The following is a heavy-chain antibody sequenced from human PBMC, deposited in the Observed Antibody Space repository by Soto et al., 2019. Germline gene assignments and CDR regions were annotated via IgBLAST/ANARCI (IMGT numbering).Heavy chain of an antibody. CDR3: AKVRKLWFGAYGMDV. Sequence: EVQLVESGGGLVKPGGSLRLSCAASGFTFASYSMNWVRQAPGKGLEWVSSISSSNGNIYYGDSVKGRFTISRDNAKNTLYLQMNSLRAEDTAVYYCAKVRKLWFGAYGMDVWGQGTTVTVSS. J-gene: IGHJ6*02. V-gene: IGHV3-21*01. CDR1: GFTFASYS. CDR2: ISSSNGNI. D-gene: IGHD3-10*01.